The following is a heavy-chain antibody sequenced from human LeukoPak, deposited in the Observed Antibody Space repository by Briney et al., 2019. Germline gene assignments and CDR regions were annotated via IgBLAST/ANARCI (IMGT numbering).Heavy chain of an antibody. D-gene: IGHD3-10*01. Sequence: KPSETLSLTCTVSGGSISSYYWSWIRQPPGKGLEWIGYIYYSGSTNYNPSLKSRVTISVDTSKNQFSLKLSSVTAADTAVYYCASSGPYYGSGSYLRDWFDPWGQGTLVTVSP. J-gene: IGHJ5*02. CDR2: IYYSGST. CDR3: ASSGPYYGSGSYLRDWFDP. V-gene: IGHV4-59*01. CDR1: GGSISSYY.